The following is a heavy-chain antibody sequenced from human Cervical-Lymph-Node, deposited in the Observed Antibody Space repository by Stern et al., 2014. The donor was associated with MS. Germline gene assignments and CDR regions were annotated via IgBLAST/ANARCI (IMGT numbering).Heavy chain of an antibody. V-gene: IGHV3-48*02. J-gene: IGHJ6*02. CDR2: ISSSSSTI. CDR1: GFTFSSYS. CDR3: ARDQVVVVPAAIHYYYYGMDV. D-gene: IGHD2-2*01. Sequence: VQLVESGGGLVQPGGSLRLSCAASGFTFSSYSMNWVRQAPGKGLEWVSYISSSSSTIYYADSVKGRFTISRDNAKNSLYLQMNSLRDEDTAVYYCARDQVVVVPAAIHYYYYGMDVWGQGTTVTVSS.